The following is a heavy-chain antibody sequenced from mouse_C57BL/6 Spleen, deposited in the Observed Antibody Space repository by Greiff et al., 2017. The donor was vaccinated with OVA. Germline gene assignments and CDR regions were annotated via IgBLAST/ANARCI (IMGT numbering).Heavy chain of an antibody. CDR1: GFTFSDYG. V-gene: IGHV5-17*01. J-gene: IGHJ4*01. CDR3: ARTDFCYYAMDY. Sequence: EVKLVESGGGLVKPGGSLKLSCAASGFTFSDYGMHWVRQAPEKGLEWVAYISSGSSTIYYADTVKGRFTISRDNAKNTLFLQMTSLRSEDTAMYYCARTDFCYYAMDYWGQGTSVTVSS. CDR2: ISSGSSTI.